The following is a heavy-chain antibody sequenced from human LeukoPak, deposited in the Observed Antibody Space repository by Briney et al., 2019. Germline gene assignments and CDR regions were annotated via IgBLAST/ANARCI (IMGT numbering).Heavy chain of an antibody. V-gene: IGHV3-30*15. CDR1: GFTFSSYA. J-gene: IGHJ4*02. D-gene: IGHD3-10*01. CDR2: ISKDGFNQ. CDR3: AREAYYGSGRSRQPSPV. Sequence: GGSLRHSCAASGFTFSSYAMYWVRQAPGKGLEWVSLISKDGFNQDHADSVKGRFTISRDNSRDTLYLQMSSLRPEDTAVYYCAREAYYGSGRSRQPSPVWGQGTLVIVSS.